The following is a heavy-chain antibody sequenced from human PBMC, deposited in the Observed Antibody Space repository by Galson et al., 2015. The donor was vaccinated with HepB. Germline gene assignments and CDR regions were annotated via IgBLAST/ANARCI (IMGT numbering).Heavy chain of an antibody. J-gene: IGHJ4*02. D-gene: IGHD3-22*01. CDR1: GFTFSNAW. V-gene: IGHV3-15*07. CDR2: IRSKTDGGTT. Sequence: SLRLSCAASGFTFSNAWMNWVRQAPGKGLEWVGRIRSKTDGGTTDYAAPVKGRFTISRDDSKNTLYLQMNSLKTEDTAVYYCTTVVSDDSSGYYFRGYWGQGTLVTVSS. CDR3: TTVVSDDSSGYYFRGY.